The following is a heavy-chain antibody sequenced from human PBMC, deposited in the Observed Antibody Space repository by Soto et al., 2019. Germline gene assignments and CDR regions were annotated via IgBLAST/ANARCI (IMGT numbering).Heavy chain of an antibody. J-gene: IGHJ4*02. CDR1: GFAFGSYW. D-gene: IGHD1-1*01. Sequence: VQLVESGGGLVQPGGSLRLSCAASGFAFGSYWMNWVRQAPGKGLVWVSRISQDGAIATQAESVKGRLTISRDNAKNTLLLKINRLRADDTALYYCLRDQGHWSECAAQWGQGTLVTVSS. V-gene: IGHV3-74*01. CDR2: ISQDGAIA. CDR3: LRDQGHWSECAAQ.